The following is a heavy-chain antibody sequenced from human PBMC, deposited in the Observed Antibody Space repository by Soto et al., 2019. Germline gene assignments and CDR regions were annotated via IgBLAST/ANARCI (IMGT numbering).Heavy chain of an antibody. CDR3: ARLGQHCSSTSCYRHFDY. J-gene: IGHJ4*02. Sequence: SETLSLTCTVSGGSISSYYWSWIRQPPGKGLEWIGYIYYSGSTNYNPSLKSRVTISVDTSKNQFSLKLSSVTAADTAVYYCARLGQHCSSTSCYRHFDYWGQGTLVTVSS. CDR2: IYYSGST. D-gene: IGHD2-2*01. V-gene: IGHV4-59*08. CDR1: GGSISSYY.